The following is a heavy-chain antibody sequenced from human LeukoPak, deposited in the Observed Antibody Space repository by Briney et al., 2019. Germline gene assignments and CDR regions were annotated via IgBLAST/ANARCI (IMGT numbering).Heavy chain of an antibody. CDR3: ARSSTVIQYNWFDP. Sequence: TGGSLRLSCAASGFTFSSYSMNWVRQAPGKGLEWVSSISSSSSYIYYADSVKGRFTISRDNAKNSLYLQMNSLRAEDTAVYYCARSSTVIQYNWFDPWGQGTLVTVSS. V-gene: IGHV3-21*01. D-gene: IGHD4-17*01. CDR2: ISSSSSYI. CDR1: GFTFSSYS. J-gene: IGHJ5*02.